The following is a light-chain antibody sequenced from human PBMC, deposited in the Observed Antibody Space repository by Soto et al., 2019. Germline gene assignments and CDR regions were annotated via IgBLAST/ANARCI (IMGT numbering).Light chain of an antibody. Sequence: EIVLTQSPGTLSLSPGEIATLSCRASQTLTGSFLAWYQQKPGQAPRLLIYGASSRATGIPDRFSGSGSGTDFTLTSSSLEPEVFAVYYCQQDGRSPTFGGRTKVEIK. CDR3: QQDGRSPT. V-gene: IGKV3-20*01. CDR1: QTLTGSF. CDR2: GAS. J-gene: IGKJ4*01.